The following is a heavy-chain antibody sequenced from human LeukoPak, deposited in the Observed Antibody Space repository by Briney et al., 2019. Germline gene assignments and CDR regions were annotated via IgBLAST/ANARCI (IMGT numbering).Heavy chain of an antibody. Sequence: SETLSLTCTVSGGSIRSYYWSWIRQPPGKGLEWIGYIYYSGSTNYNPSLKSRVTISVDTSKNQFSLKLSSVTAADTAVYYCARTQYDYVWGSRALAFDIWGQGTMVTVSS. CDR3: ARTQYDYVWGSRALAFDI. CDR1: GGSIRSYY. D-gene: IGHD3-16*01. CDR2: IYYSGST. V-gene: IGHV4-59*01. J-gene: IGHJ3*02.